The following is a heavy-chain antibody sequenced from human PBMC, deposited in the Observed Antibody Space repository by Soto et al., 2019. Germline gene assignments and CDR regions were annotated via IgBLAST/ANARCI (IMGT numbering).Heavy chain of an antibody. CDR1: GGTFSSYA. CDR3: ARGDIVVVPAAISPSAYYYYGMDV. D-gene: IGHD2-2*01. V-gene: IGHV1-69*06. J-gene: IGHJ6*02. CDR2: IIPIFGTA. Sequence: SVKVSCKASGGTFSSYAISWVRRAPGQGLEWMEGIIPIFGTANYAQKFQGRVTITADKSTSTAYMELSSLRSEDTAVYYCARGDIVVVPAAISPSAYYYYGMDVWGQGTTVTVSS.